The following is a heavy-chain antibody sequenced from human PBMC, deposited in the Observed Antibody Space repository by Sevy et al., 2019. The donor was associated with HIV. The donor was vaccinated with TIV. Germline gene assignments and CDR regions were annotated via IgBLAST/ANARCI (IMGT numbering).Heavy chain of an antibody. V-gene: IGHV3-30*03. CDR2: ISFDGSDK. D-gene: IGHD6-19*01. Sequence: GGSLRLSCAASGFSFSTHAMHWVRQAPGKGLEWVAVISFDGSDKYYTYSVKGRFTISRDDSKNTLLLQVSSLRAEDTAVYYCARDAGYSTVWYLGYWGQGTLVTVSS. CDR1: GFSFSTHA. J-gene: IGHJ4*02. CDR3: ARDAGYSTVWYLGY.